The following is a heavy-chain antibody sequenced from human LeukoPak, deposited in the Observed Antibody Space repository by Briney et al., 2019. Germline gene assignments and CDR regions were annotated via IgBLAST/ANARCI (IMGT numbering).Heavy chain of an antibody. D-gene: IGHD1-1*01. J-gene: IGHJ4*02. CDR1: GDSVSSNSAA. CDR2: TYYKSKWYN. Sequence: QTLSLTCAISGDSVSSNSAAWNWFRQSPSRGLEWLGRTYYKSKWYNDYAPSVKSRVTINPDTSKNQFSLQLNSVTPEDTAVYYCARGGLELDYWGQGTLVTVSS. CDR3: ARGGLELDY. V-gene: IGHV6-1*01.